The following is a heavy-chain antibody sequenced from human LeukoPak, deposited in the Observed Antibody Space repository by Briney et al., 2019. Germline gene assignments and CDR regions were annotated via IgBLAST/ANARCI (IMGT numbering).Heavy chain of an antibody. V-gene: IGHV3-48*03. CDR3: AKTTVADPRYYYYYYMDV. J-gene: IGHJ6*03. Sequence: PGGSLRLSCAASGFTFSSYEMNWVRQAPGKGLEWVSYISSSGSTIYYADSVKGRFTISRDNAKNSLYLQMNSLRAEDTAVYYCAKTTVADPRYYYYYYMDVWGKGTTVTISS. CDR2: ISSSGSTI. D-gene: IGHD6-19*01. CDR1: GFTFSSYE.